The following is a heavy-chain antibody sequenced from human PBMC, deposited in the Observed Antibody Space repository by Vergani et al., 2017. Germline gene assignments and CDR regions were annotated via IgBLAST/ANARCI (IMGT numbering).Heavy chain of an antibody. J-gene: IGHJ6*02. CDR2: INPNSGGT. CDR3: ARTAIVVVPAANYGMDV. Sequence: QVQLVQSGAEVKKPGASVKVSCKASGYTFTGYSMHWVRQAPGQGLEWMGWINPNSGGTNYAQKFQGWVTMTRDTSISTAYMELSRLRSDDTAVYYCARTAIVVVPAANYGMDVWGQGTTVTVSS. CDR1: GYTFTGYS. V-gene: IGHV1-2*04. D-gene: IGHD2-2*01.